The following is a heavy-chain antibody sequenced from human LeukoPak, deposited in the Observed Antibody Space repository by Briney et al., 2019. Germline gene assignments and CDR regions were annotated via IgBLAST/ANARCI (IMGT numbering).Heavy chain of an antibody. D-gene: IGHD5-12*01. V-gene: IGHV3-23*01. Sequence: GGTLRLSCAASGFTFSSYGMSWVRQAPGKGLEWVSAISGSGGSTYYADSVKGRFTISRDNSKNTLYLQMNSLRADDTAVYYCAKSMATPMDAFDIWGQGTMVTVSS. CDR2: ISGSGGST. CDR3: AKSMATPMDAFDI. J-gene: IGHJ3*02. CDR1: GFTFSSYG.